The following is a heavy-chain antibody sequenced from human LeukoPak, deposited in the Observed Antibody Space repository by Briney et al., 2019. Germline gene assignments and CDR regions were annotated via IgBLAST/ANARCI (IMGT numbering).Heavy chain of an antibody. CDR2: IDPSDSYT. Sequence: GESLKISCKGSGYSFTSYWISWVRQMPGKGLEWMGRIDPSDSYTNYSPSFQGHVTISADKSISTAYLQWSSLKASDTAMYYCARLHYDILTGYYGVLEPHYGMDVWGKGTTVTVSS. CDR1: GYSFTSYW. J-gene: IGHJ6*04. D-gene: IGHD3-9*01. CDR3: ARLHYDILTGYYGVLEPHYGMDV. V-gene: IGHV5-10-1*01.